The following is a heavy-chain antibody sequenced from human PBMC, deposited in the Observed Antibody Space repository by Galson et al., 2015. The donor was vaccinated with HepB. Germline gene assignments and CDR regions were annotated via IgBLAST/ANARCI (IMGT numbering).Heavy chain of an antibody. CDR1: GFTFSTYA. Sequence: SLRLSCAASGFTFSTYAMSWVRQARGKGLEWVSTISASGADTEYAESVNGRFTISRDNANNTLSLQMTSPRDEDTALYFCAKGRYASRSHFDSWGQGALVTVSS. CDR2: ISASGADT. CDR3: AKGRYASRSHFDS. D-gene: IGHD3-16*01. V-gene: IGHV3-23*01. J-gene: IGHJ4*02.